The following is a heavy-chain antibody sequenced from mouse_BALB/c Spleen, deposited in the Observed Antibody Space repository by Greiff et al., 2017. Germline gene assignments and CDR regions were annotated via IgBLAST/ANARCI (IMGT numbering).Heavy chain of an antibody. J-gene: IGHJ4*01. CDR2: ISSGSSTI. D-gene: IGHD2-3*01. Sequence: EVMLVESGGGLVQPGGSRKLSCAASGFTFSSFGMYWVRQAPEKGLEWVAYISSGSSTIYYADTVKGRFTISRDNPKNTLFLQMTSLRSEDTTMYYCARSIYDGYSYAMDYWGQGTSVTVSS. CDR1: GFTFSSFG. CDR3: ARSIYDGYSYAMDY. V-gene: IGHV5-17*02.